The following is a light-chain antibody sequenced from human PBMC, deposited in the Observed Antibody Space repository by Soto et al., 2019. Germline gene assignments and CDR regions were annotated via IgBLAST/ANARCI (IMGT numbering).Light chain of an antibody. J-gene: IGKJ1*01. CDR1: QNISNN. CDR2: GAS. Sequence: EIVMTQSPVTLSVSPEERATLSCRASQNISNNLAWYQQRLGQAPRLLIYGASTRATGVPARFGGSGSGTEFTLTISSLQSEDFAVYWCQHYGNSPTFGQGTKVQIK. CDR3: QHYGNSPT. V-gene: IGKV3-15*01.